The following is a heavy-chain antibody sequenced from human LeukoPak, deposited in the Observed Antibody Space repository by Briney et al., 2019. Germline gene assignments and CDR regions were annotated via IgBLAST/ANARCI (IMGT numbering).Heavy chain of an antibody. D-gene: IGHD4-17*01. CDR3: ARVVYGDYGGTLNWFDP. CDR1: GFAFSNYW. J-gene: IGHJ5*02. V-gene: IGHV3-74*01. CDR2: INTHGSST. Sequence: GGSLRLSCAASGFAFSNYWLHWVRQAPGKGLVWVARINTHGSSTNYADSVKGRFTISRDNAKNTLYLQMTSLSAEDTAVYYCARVVYGDYGGTLNWFDPWGQGTLVTVSS.